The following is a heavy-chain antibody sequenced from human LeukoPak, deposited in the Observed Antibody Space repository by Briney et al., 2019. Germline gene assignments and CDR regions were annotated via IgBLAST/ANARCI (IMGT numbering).Heavy chain of an antibody. CDR2: ISGDGGST. D-gene: IGHD4-17*01. CDR3: AKDASPTVTTAYWYFDL. CDR1: GFIFDDYT. Sequence: GGSLRLSCAASGFIFDDYTMYWVRQAPGKGLEWVSLISGDGGSTYYADFVKGRFTISRDNSKNTLYLQMNSLRAEDTAVYYCAKDASPTVTTAYWYFDLWGRGTLVTVSS. J-gene: IGHJ2*01. V-gene: IGHV3-43*02.